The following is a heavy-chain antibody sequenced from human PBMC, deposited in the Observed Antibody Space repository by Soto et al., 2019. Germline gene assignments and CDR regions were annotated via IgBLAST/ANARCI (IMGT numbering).Heavy chain of an antibody. D-gene: IGHD5-18*01. J-gene: IGHJ5*02. CDR1: GYTFTSYG. V-gene: IGHV1-18*01. Sequence: GASVKVSCKASGYTFTSYGISWVRQAPGQGLEWMGWISAYNGNKKYAQKLQGRVSMTTDTSTSTAYMELRSLRSDDTAVYYCARYIYGQGFISWGQGTLVTVPQ. CDR2: ISAYNGNK. CDR3: ARYIYGQGFIS.